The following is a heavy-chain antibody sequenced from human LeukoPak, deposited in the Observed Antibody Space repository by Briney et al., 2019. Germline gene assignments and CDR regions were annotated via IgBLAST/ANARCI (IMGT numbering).Heavy chain of an antibody. D-gene: IGHD5-18*01. CDR1: RFTFSNAL. J-gene: IGHJ6*03. CDR2: IKSKTDGGTT. Sequence: GGSLRLSCAASRFTFSNALVSWVRQALETGLEWVGRIKSKTDGGTTEYAPPVKGRFTISRDDSKNTLYLQMNSLKTEDTAVYYCTTDPSYGIKTTLYYYYCRDVWGKGTTVTVSS. V-gene: IGHV3-15*01. CDR3: TTDPSYGIKTTLYYYYCRDV.